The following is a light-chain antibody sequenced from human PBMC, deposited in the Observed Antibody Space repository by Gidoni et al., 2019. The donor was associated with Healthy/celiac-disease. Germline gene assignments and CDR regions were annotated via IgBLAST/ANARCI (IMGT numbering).Light chain of an antibody. CDR3: SSYAGSNTVV. J-gene: IGLJ2*01. V-gene: IGLV2-8*01. CDR1: SSDVGGYNY. Sequence: QSALTQPPSASGSPGPSVTLSCTGTSSDVGGYNYVSWYQQHPGKAPKLMIYEVSKRPSGVPDRFSGSKSGNTASLTVSGLQAEDEADYYCSSYAGSNTVVFGGGTKLTVL. CDR2: EVS.